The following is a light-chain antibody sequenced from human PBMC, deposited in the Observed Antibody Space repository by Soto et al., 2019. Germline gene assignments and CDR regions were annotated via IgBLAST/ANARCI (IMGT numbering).Light chain of an antibody. J-gene: IGKJ1*01. CDR2: VAS. CDR3: QQYGTSPWT. Sequence: VLTQSPGTVSLTPEERATLSCRASQNIDNSFLAWYQRKPGQAPRFLIHVASTRAPCIPARFSASGSGTDFTLSISRVEPEDFAVYYCQQYGTSPWTFGQGTKVDIK. V-gene: IGKV3-20*01. CDR1: QNIDNSF.